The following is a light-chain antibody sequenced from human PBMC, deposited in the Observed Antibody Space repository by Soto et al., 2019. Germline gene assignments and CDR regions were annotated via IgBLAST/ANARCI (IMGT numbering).Light chain of an antibody. V-gene: IGKV3-20*01. J-gene: IGKJ1*01. CDR3: QQYGGSGT. CDR2: GAS. Sequence: IVLTQSPGTLSLSPGERATLYCRASQSVSNNYLAWYQQKPGQAPRLLIYGASNRATGIPDRFSGSGSGTDFTLTISRLEPEDFAVYYCQQYGGSGTFGQGTKVDIK. CDR1: QSVSNNY.